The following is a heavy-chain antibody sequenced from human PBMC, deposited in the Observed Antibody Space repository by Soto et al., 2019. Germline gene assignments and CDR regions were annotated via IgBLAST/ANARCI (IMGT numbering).Heavy chain of an antibody. CDR2: IYYSGST. CDR1: GGSISSGDYY. J-gene: IGHJ4*02. CDR3: ASAHPLVRGVIGEFDY. V-gene: IGHV4-30-4*01. D-gene: IGHD3-10*01. Sequence: SETLSLTCTVSGGSISSGDYYWSWIRQPPGKGLEWIGYIYYSGSTYYNPSLKSRVTISVDTSKNQFSLKLSSVTAADTAVYYCASAHPLVRGVIGEFDYWGQGTLVTVSS.